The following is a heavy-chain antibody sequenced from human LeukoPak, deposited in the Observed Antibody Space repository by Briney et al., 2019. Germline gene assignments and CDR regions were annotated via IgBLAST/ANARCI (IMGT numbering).Heavy chain of an antibody. V-gene: IGHV3-53*01. D-gene: IGHD1-26*01. CDR2: IYSGGST. CDR3: AKASIVGATTEALYFQH. CDR1: GFTVSSNY. J-gene: IGHJ1*01. Sequence: PGGSLRLSCAASGFTVSSNYMSWVRQAPGKGLEWVSVIYSGGSTYYADSVKGRFTISRDNSKNTLYLQMNSLRAEDTAVYYCAKASIVGATTEALYFQHWGQGTLVTVSS.